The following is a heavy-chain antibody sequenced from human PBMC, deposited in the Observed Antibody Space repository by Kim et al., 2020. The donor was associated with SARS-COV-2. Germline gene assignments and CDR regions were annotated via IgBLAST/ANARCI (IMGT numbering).Heavy chain of an antibody. CDR2: IIPILGIA. Sequence: SVKVSCKASGGTFSSYAISWVRQAPGQGLEWMGRIIPILGIANYAQKFQGRVTITADKSTSTAYMELSSLRSEDTAVYYCAICVPYGCNSPDAFDIWGQGTMVTVSS. D-gene: IGHD4-17*01. V-gene: IGHV1-69*04. CDR1: GGTFSSYA. CDR3: AICVPYGCNSPDAFDI. J-gene: IGHJ3*02.